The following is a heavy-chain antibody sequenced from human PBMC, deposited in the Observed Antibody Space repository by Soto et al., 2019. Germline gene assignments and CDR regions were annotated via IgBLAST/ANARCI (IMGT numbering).Heavy chain of an antibody. V-gene: IGHV1-18*01. J-gene: IGHJ5*02. CDR2: ISAYNGNT. Sequence: ASVKVSCKASGYTFTSYGIRWVRQAPGQGLEWMGWISAYNGNTNYAQKLQGRVTMTTDTSTGTAYMELRSLRSDDTAVYYCARDPLNTYYDYIWGSYHSYNWFDPWGQGTLVTVSS. CDR1: GYTFTSYG. CDR3: ARDPLNTYYDYIWGSYHSYNWFDP. D-gene: IGHD3-16*02.